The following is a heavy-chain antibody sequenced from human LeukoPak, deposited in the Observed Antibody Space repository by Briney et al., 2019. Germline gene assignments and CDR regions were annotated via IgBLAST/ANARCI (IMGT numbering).Heavy chain of an antibody. J-gene: IGHJ4*02. CDR1: GYTFTSYY. CDR2: INPSGGST. Sequence: ASVKVSCKASGYTFTSYYMHWVRQAPGQGLEWMGIINPSGGSTSYAQKFQGRVTMTRDTSTSTVYMELSSLRSEHTAVYYCARDRGSGWLDYWGQGTLVTVSS. CDR3: ARDRGSGWLDY. V-gene: IGHV1-46*01. D-gene: IGHD6-19*01.